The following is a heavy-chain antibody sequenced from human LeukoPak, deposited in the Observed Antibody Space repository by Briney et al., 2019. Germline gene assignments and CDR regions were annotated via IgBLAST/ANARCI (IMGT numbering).Heavy chain of an antibody. CDR2: ISGSGDNT. Sequence: GGSLRLSCAASGFTFSSYAMSWVRQAPGKGLEWVSAISGSGDNTYYADSVKGRFTISRDNSKNTLYLQMISLRAEDTALYYCAKCVTGWPNWFDPWGQGTLVTVSS. CDR1: GFTFSSYA. J-gene: IGHJ5*02. CDR3: AKCVTGWPNWFDP. V-gene: IGHV3-23*01. D-gene: IGHD6-19*01.